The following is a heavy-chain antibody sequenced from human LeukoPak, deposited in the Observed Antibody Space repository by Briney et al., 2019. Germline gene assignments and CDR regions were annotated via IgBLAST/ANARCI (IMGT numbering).Heavy chain of an antibody. CDR2: INQDGSEK. CDR1: GLTFTTFW. V-gene: IGHV3-7*01. D-gene: IGHD1-26*01. J-gene: IGHJ6*02. CDR3: ARDRIVGTNYLGYGLDV. Sequence: HPGGSLRLSCAASGLTFTTFWMNWVRQAPGKGLEWVANINQDGSEKYFEDSVKGRFTISRDNAKNSLYLQLNTLRVEDTAVYYCARDRIVGTNYLGYGLDVWGRGTTVTVSS.